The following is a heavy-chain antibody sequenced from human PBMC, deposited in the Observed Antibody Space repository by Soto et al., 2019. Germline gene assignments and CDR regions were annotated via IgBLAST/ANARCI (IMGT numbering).Heavy chain of an antibody. V-gene: IGHV3-23*01. CDR2: ISGTGGST. CDR3: AKDRLAGNFDY. CDR1: GFTFNNYA. J-gene: IGHJ4*02. Sequence: EVQVLDSGGGLVQPGGSLRLSCAASGFTFNNYAMNWVRQAPGKGLEWVATISGTGGSTYYADSVKGRFTISRDNSKNTLHLQMNSLRVEDTAVYYCAKDRLAGNFDYWGQGTQVTVSS.